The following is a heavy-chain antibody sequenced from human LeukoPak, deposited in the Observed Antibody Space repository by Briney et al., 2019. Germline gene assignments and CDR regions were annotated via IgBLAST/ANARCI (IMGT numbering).Heavy chain of an antibody. V-gene: IGHV4-39*07. CDR1: GGSISTTSNS. CDR3: AREMEDKSFSFGELRKNYYYYMDV. D-gene: IGHD3-10*01. J-gene: IGHJ6*03. Sequence: SETLSLTCNVSGGSISTTSNSWGWAWIRQPPGKGLEWIGSIYHSGSTYYNPSLKSRVTISVDTSKNQFSLKLSSVTAADTAVYYCAREMEDKSFSFGELRKNYYYYMDVWGKGTTVTVSS. CDR2: IYHSGST.